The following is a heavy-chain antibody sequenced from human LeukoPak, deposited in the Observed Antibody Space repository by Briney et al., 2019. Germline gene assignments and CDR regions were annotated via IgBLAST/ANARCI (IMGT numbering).Heavy chain of an antibody. D-gene: IGHD3-22*01. CDR3: ARARYYYDSSGYYHYFDY. V-gene: IGHV3-53*01. Sequence: GGSLRLSCAASGFPVSSNYMSWVRQAPGKGLEWVSVIYSGGSTYYADSVKGRFTISRDNSKNTLYLQMNSLRAEDTAVYYCARARYYYDSSGYYHYFDYWGQGTLVTVSS. J-gene: IGHJ4*02. CDR2: IYSGGST. CDR1: GFPVSSNY.